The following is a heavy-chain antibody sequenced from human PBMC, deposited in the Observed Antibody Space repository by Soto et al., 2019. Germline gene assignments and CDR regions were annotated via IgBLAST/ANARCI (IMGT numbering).Heavy chain of an antibody. CDR2: MNPNSGNT. CDR1: GYTFTSYD. V-gene: IGHV1-8*01. D-gene: IGHD2-15*01. CDR3: ATVYCSGGSCYPYYYYYYMDV. J-gene: IGHJ6*03. Sequence: ASVKVSCKASGYTFTSYDINWVRQATGQGLEWMGWMNPNSGNTGYAQKFQGRVTMTRNTSISTAYMELSSLRSEDTAVYYCATVYCSGGSCYPYYYYYYMDVWGKGTTVTV.